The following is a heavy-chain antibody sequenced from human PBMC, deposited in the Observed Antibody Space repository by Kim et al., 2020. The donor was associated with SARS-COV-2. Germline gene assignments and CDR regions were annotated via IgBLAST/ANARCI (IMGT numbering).Heavy chain of an antibody. CDR2: IIPIFGTA. CDR1: GGTFSSYA. V-gene: IGHV1-69*13. CDR3: ASTLYDYVWRRYYYYGMDV. D-gene: IGHD3-16*01. J-gene: IGHJ6*02. Sequence: SVKVSCKASGGTFSSYAISWVRQAPGQGLEWMGGIIPIFGTANYAQKFQGRVTITADESTSTAYMELSSLRSEDTAVYYCASTLYDYVWRRYYYYGMDVWGQGTTVTVSS.